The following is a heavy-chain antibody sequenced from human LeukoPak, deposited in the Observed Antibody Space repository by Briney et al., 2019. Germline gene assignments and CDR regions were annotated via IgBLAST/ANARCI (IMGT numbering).Heavy chain of an antibody. J-gene: IGHJ4*02. CDR3: ARDLRRGYYFDY. Sequence: WETLSLTCTVSGGSISSSSYYWGWIRQPPGKGLEWIGSMYYSGSTYYNPSLKSRVTISVDTSKNQFSLKLSSVTAADTAVYYCARDLRRGYYFDYWGQGTLVTVSS. CDR2: MYYSGST. V-gene: IGHV4-39*07. CDR1: GGSISSSSYY.